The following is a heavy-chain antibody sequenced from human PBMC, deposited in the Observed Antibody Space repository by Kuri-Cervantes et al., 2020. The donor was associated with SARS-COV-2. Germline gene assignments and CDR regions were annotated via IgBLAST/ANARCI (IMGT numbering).Heavy chain of an antibody. CDR2: VYYSGRS. Sequence: SETLSLTCSVSGGSISSSSYYWGWIRQPPGKGLEWIGSVYYSGRSFNNPSLKSRVTISVDTSKTQFSLTLKSVTAADTAVYFCARLEVFGATGYYYMDVWGKGTTVTVSS. D-gene: IGHD3-10*01. V-gene: IGHV4-39*01. CDR3: ARLEVFGATGYYYMDV. CDR1: GGSISSSSYY. J-gene: IGHJ6*03.